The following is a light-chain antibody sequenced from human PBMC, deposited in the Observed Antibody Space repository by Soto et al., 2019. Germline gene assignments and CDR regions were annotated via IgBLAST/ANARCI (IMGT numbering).Light chain of an antibody. CDR1: QSISSW. Sequence: DIQMAESPSTLPASVGDRVTITCRASQSISSWLAWYQQKPGKAPKLLIYDASSLESGVPSRFSGSGSGTEFTLTINRLQPDDFATYYCQQYKNYVVTFGQGTKVDIK. V-gene: IGKV1-5*01. CDR2: DAS. J-gene: IGKJ1*01. CDR3: QQYKNYVVT.